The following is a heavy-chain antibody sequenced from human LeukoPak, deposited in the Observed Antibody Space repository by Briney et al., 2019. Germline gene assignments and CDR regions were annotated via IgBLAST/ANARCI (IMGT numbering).Heavy chain of an antibody. J-gene: IGHJ6*02. CDR3: ARVDTALVGYYYGMDV. D-gene: IGHD5-18*01. CDR1: GFSVSSNY. V-gene: IGHV3-66*01. CDR2: IYGGGSI. Sequence: PGGSLRLSCAASGFSVSSNYMSRVRQAPGKGLEWGSVIYGGGSIYYADSVKGRFTISRDNSMNTLYLQMNKLRAEDTAVYYCARVDTALVGYYYGMDVWGQGTAVTVSS.